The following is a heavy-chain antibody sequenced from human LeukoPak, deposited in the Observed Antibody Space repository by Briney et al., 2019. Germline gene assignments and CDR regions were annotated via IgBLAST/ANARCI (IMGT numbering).Heavy chain of an antibody. J-gene: IGHJ4*02. Sequence: GGSLRLSCAASGFTFSTNWMTWVGQAPGKGLEGVANINQDGRATYYVDSVKGRFPISRDNPGNSLFLQMSSLRAEDTAIYYCAGVRLLLCHDCWGQGTLVTVSS. CDR3: AGVRLLLCHDC. D-gene: IGHD2-2*01. V-gene: IGHV3-7*04. CDR1: GFTFSTNW. CDR2: INQDGRAT.